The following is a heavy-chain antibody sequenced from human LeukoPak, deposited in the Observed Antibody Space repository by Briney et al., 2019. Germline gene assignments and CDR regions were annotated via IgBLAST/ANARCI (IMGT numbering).Heavy chain of an antibody. CDR3: ARDRIRPGFDY. Sequence: GGSLRLSCAASGFTLSSYSMNWVRQAPGKGLEWVSSISSSSSYIYYADSVKGRFTISRDNAKNSLYLQMNSLRAEDTAVYYCARDRIRPGFDYWGQGTLVTVSS. D-gene: IGHD1-14*01. CDR2: ISSSSSYI. V-gene: IGHV3-21*01. CDR1: GFTLSSYS. J-gene: IGHJ4*02.